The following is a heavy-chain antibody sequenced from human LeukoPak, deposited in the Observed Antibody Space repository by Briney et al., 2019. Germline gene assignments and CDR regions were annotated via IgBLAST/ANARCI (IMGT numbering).Heavy chain of an antibody. Sequence: SETLSLTCAVSGYSISSGYYGGWSRQPPGKGVEGIGRIYHSGSTYYNPSLKSRVTISVDTSKNQFSLKLSSVTAADTAVYYCARLTSYYDFWSGEFDPWGQGTLVTVSS. CDR3: ARLTSYYDFWSGEFDP. J-gene: IGHJ5*02. CDR2: IYHSGST. V-gene: IGHV4-38-2*01. D-gene: IGHD3-3*01. CDR1: GYSISSGYY.